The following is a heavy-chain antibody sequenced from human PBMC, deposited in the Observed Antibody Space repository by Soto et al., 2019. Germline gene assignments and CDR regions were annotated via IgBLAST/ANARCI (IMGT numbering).Heavy chain of an antibody. J-gene: IGHJ6*03. V-gene: IGHV4-39*01. Sequence: SETLSLTCTVSGGSISSSSYYWGWIRQPPGKGLEWIGSIYYSGSTYYNPSLKSRVTISVDTSKNQFSLKLSSVTAADTAVYYCASPYYGDYSVYMDVWGKGTTVTVSS. CDR2: IYYSGST. CDR1: GGSISSSSYY. CDR3: ASPYYGDYSVYMDV. D-gene: IGHD4-17*01.